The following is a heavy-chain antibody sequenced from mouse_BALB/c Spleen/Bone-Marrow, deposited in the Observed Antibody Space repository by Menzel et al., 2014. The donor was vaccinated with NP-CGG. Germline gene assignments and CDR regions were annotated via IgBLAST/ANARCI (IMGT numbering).Heavy chain of an antibody. CDR1: GYSFTSYY. CDR3: ARDWDEYYFDY. CDR2: IFPGSDNT. J-gene: IGHJ2*01. D-gene: IGHD4-1*01. Sequence: QVQLMESGPELVKPGASVKMSCKASGYSFTSYYIHWVKQRPGQGLEWIGWIFPGSDNTKYNEKFKGKATLTADTSSSTAYMHLSSLTSEDSAVYFCARDWDEYYFDYWGQGTTLTVSS. V-gene: IGHV1-66*01.